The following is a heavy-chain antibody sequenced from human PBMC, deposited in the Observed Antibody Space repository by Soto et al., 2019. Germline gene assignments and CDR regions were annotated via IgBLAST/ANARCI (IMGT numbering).Heavy chain of an antibody. CDR3: AKDAVHYYGSGSYYTDPYYFDY. J-gene: IGHJ4*03. D-gene: IGHD3-10*01. Sequence: GGSLRLSYAASGFTFSSYAMSWVRQAPGKGLEWVSAISGSGGSTYYADSVKGRFTISRDNSKNTLYLQMNSLRAEDTAVYYCAKDAVHYYGSGSYYTDPYYFDYWGQGTTVTVSS. V-gene: IGHV3-23*01. CDR2: ISGSGGST. CDR1: GFTFSSYA.